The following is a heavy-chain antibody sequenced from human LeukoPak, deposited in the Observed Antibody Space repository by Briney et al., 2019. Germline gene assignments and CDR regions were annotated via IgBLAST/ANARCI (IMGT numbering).Heavy chain of an antibody. V-gene: IGHV5-51*01. Sequence: GESLKISCKGSGYIFPSYSIGWVRQMPGKGLEWMGSIYSGDSDISYSPSFQGQVTISADKSISTAYLQWNSLQASDTAMYYCAKRRDGYNLYAFDIWGQGTRVTVSS. J-gene: IGHJ3*02. CDR3: AKRRDGYNLYAFDI. CDR2: IYSGDSDI. CDR1: GYIFPSYS. D-gene: IGHD5-24*01.